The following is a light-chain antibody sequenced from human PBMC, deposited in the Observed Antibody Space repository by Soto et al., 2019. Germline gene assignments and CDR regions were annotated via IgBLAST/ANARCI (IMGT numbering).Light chain of an antibody. Sequence: QSALTQPASVSGSPGQSITISCTGSSSDVGGYNYVSWYQQFPGKAPKLMTYEVSNRPSGVSTRFSGSKSGNTASLTISGLQAEDEADYYCASYTSSSSYVFGTGTKLT. CDR1: SSDVGGYNY. CDR3: ASYTSSSSYV. J-gene: IGLJ1*01. V-gene: IGLV2-14*01. CDR2: EVS.